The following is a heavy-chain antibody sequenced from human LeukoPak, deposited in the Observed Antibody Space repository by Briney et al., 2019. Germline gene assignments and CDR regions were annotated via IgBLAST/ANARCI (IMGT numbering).Heavy chain of an antibody. D-gene: IGHD3-22*01. CDR3: AREPYYDSSGYLPSDAFDI. J-gene: IGHJ3*02. Sequence: GGSLRLSCAASGFTFSDYCMSWIRQAPGKGLEWVSYISSSGSTIYYADSVKGRFTISRDNAKNSLYLQMNSLRAEDTAVYYCAREPYYDSSGYLPSDAFDIWGQGTMVTVSS. CDR1: GFTFSDYC. V-gene: IGHV3-11*01. CDR2: ISSSGSTI.